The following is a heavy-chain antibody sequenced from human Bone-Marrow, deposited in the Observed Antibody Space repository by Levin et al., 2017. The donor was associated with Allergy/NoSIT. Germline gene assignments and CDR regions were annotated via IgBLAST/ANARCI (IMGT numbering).Heavy chain of an antibody. CDR1: GLPFSNYE. Sequence: PGESLKISCAASGLPFSNYEMNWVRQAPGKGLEWVSYISRSGSTIHYADSVKGRFTISRDNAKNSLYLQMNSLRVEDTAIYYCASDRSSGWHFSLDYWGQGTLVTVSS. D-gene: IGHD6-19*01. V-gene: IGHV3-48*03. CDR3: ASDRSSGWHFSLDY. J-gene: IGHJ4*02. CDR2: ISRSGSTI.